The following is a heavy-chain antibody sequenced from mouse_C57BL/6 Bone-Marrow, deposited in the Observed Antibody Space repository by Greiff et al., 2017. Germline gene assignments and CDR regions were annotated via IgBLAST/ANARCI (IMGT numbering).Heavy chain of an antibody. J-gene: IGHJ2*01. D-gene: IGHD1-1*01. CDR1: GFTFSSYG. V-gene: IGHV5-6*01. CDR3: ARHPLLPYYFDY. CDR2: ISSGGSYT. Sequence: VQLQQSGGDLVKPGGSLKLSCAASGFTFSSYGMSWVRQTPDKRLEWVATISSGGSYTYYPDSVKGRFTISRDNAKNTLYLQMSSLKSEDTAMYYGARHPLLPYYFDYWGQGTTLTVSS.